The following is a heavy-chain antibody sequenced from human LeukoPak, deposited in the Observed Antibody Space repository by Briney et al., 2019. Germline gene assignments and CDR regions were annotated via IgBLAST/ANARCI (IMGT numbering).Heavy chain of an antibody. V-gene: IGHV1-46*01. J-gene: IGHJ6*03. CDR2: INPSGGST. CDR3: ARDLGSYSSSSYVGDYYYYMDV. D-gene: IGHD6-6*01. CDR1: GYTFTGYY. Sequence: ASVKVSCKASGYTFTGYYMHWVRQAPGQGLEWMGIINPSGGSTSYAQKFQGRVTMTRDTSTSTVYMELSSLRSEDTAVYYCARDLGSYSSSSYVGDYYYYMDVWGKGTTVTVSS.